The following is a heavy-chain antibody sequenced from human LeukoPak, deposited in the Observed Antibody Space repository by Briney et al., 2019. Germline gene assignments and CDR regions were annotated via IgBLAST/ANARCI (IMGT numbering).Heavy chain of an antibody. CDR3: ARGSSGDYSVSGSAWFDP. D-gene: IGHD3-10*01. J-gene: IGHJ5*02. Sequence: GASVKVSCKASGYTFTNYDINWVRLATGQGLEWMGWMNPNSGNTGYALKFQGRVTMTRNTSVSTAYMDLSSLRSEDTAVYYCARGSSGDYSVSGSAWFDPWGQGTLVTVSS. CDR2: MNPNSGNT. V-gene: IGHV1-8*01. CDR1: GYTFTNYD.